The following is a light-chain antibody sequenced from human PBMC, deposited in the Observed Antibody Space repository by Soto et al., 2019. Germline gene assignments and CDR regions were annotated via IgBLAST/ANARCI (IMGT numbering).Light chain of an antibody. CDR2: GAS. J-gene: IGKJ1*01. CDR3: QQYGSSAWT. Sequence: DNVLTQSPGTLSLSPGERATLSCRASQTVTSSHLAWYQQKPGQAPRLLIYGASSRATAIPDRFSGSGSGTDFTLTISRLEPEDSAMYYCQQYGSSAWTFGHGAKGEL. CDR1: QTVTSSH. V-gene: IGKV3-20*01.